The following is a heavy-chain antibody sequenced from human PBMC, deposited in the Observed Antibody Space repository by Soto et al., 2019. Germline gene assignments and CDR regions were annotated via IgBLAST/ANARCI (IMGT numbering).Heavy chain of an antibody. CDR1: GFTFVSYA. J-gene: IGHJ4*02. CDR2: ISGSSGIT. V-gene: IGHV3-23*01. D-gene: IGHD1-7*01. Sequence: EVHLLESGVLLVQPGGSLRLSCAASGFTFVSYAMSWVRQAPGKGLEWVSAISGSSGITSYADSVKGRFTISRDNSKNTLYLQMNSLRAEDTAVYYCAKDEYNWNYGLFGYWGQGTLVTVSS. CDR3: AKDEYNWNYGLFGY.